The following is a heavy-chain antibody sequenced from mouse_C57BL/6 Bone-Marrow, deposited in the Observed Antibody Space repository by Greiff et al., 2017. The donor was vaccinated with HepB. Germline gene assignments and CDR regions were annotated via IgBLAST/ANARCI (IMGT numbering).Heavy chain of an antibody. J-gene: IGHJ4*01. CDR1: GFTFSSYA. Sequence: DVKLQESGGSLVKPGGSLKLSCAASGFTFSSYAMSWVRQTPEKRLEWVATISDGGSYTYYPDNVKGRFTISRDNAKNNLYLQMSHLKSEDTAMYYCARENYYGSSLYAMDYWGQGTSVTVSS. V-gene: IGHV5-4*01. CDR3: ARENYYGSSLYAMDY. CDR2: ISDGGSYT. D-gene: IGHD1-1*01.